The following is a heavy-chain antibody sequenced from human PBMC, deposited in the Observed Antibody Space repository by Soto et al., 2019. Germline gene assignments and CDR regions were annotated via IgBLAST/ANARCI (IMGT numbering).Heavy chain of an antibody. J-gene: IGHJ4*02. CDR2: ISYDGSNK. D-gene: IGHD6-13*01. CDR3: ARDQAHSTPYYFDY. V-gene: IGHV3-30-3*01. Sequence: QVQLVESGGGVVQPGRSLRLSCAASGFTFSSYAMHWVRQAPGKGLEWVAVISYDGSNKYYADSVKGRFTISRDNSKNTLYLQMNSLRAEDTAVYYWARDQAHSTPYYFDYWGQGTLVTVSS. CDR1: GFTFSSYA.